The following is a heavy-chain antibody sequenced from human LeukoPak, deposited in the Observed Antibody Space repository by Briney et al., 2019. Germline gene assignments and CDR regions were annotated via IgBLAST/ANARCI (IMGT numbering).Heavy chain of an antibody. J-gene: IGHJ4*02. CDR2: MNPNSGNT. CDR1: GYTFTSYD. D-gene: IGHD2-2*01. CDR3: ASGWKYQQWMFDY. Sequence: VFSNASGYTFTSYDINLVRQATGQVLEWMGWMNPNSGNTGYAQKFQGRVTMTRNTSISTAYMELSSLRSEATAVYYCASGWKYQQWMFDYWGQGNLVNVSS. V-gene: IGHV1-8*01.